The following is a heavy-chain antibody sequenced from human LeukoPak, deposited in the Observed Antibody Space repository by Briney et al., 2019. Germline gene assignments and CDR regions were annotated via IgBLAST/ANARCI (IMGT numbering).Heavy chain of an antibody. CDR3: ARESSEYQLLYYFDY. J-gene: IGHJ4*02. CDR1: GYSFTSYR. V-gene: IGHV5-10-1*01. D-gene: IGHD2-2*01. CDR2: IDPSDSYT. Sequence: GESLRISCKGSGYSFTSYRISWVRQMPGKGLEWMGRIDPSDSYTNYSPSFQGHVTISADKSISTAYLQWSSLKASDTAMYYCARESSEYQLLYYFDYWGQGTLVTVSS.